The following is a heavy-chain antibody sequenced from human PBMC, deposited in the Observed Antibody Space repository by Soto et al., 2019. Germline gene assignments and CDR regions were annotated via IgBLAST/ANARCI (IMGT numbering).Heavy chain of an antibody. Sequence: SETLSLTCTVSGGSISSYYWSWIRQPPGKGLEWIGYIYYSGSTNYNPSLKSRVTISVDTSKNQFSLKLSSVTAADTAVYYCASLPVITMVRGATYYFDYWGQGTLVTVSS. D-gene: IGHD3-10*01. CDR3: ASLPVITMVRGATYYFDY. CDR1: GGSISSYY. CDR2: IYYSGST. J-gene: IGHJ4*02. V-gene: IGHV4-59*01.